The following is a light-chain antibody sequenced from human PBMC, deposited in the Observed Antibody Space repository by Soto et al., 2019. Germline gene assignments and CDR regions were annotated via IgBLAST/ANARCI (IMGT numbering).Light chain of an antibody. Sequence: EIGLTQSPGTLSLSPGERATLSCRASQSVSSRCLAWYQQKPGQAPRLLMYGASSRATGIPDRFSGTGSGTDFTLTISRLEPEDFAVDYCQQYGSSPYTFGLGTKLEIQ. CDR3: QQYGSSPYT. V-gene: IGKV3-20*01. J-gene: IGKJ2*01. CDR1: QSVSSRC. CDR2: GAS.